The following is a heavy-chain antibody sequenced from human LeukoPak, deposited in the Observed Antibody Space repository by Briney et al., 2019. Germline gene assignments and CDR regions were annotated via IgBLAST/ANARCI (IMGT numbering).Heavy chain of an antibody. CDR3: ARLIVGSSSTGRFDP. CDR2: IYSGASDT. Sequence: GESLKISCQSSGYPFTSYWMGGVRQVRGKGLQWRGIIYSGASDTTYSPPSRGEVTLSPDKPISTASLEGRALKASDTAIYYCARLIVGSSSTGRFDPWGQGTLVTVSS. D-gene: IGHD6-6*01. V-gene: IGHV5-51*01. J-gene: IGHJ5*02. CDR1: GYPFTSYW.